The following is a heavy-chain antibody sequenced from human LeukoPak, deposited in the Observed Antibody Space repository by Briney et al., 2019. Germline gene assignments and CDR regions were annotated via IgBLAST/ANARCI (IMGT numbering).Heavy chain of an antibody. Sequence: SGTLSLTCAVSGGSISSRNWWGWVRQPPGKGLEWIGEIYHSGSTKYNPSLKSRVTISVDKSKNQFSLKLSSVTAADTAVYYCASGTFEVGPFDYWGQGTLVTVSS. CDR3: ASGTFEVGPFDY. V-gene: IGHV4-4*02. J-gene: IGHJ4*02. D-gene: IGHD1-14*01. CDR2: IYHSGST. CDR1: GGSISSRNW.